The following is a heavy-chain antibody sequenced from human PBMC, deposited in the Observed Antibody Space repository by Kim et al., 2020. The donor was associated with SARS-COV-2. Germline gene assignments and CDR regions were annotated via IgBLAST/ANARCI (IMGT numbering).Heavy chain of an antibody. J-gene: IGHJ3*02. D-gene: IGHD6-19*01. Sequence: SVKGRFTISRDNSKNTLYLQMNSLRAEDTAVYYCATYFTAVAGPDDAFDIWGQGTMVTVSS. V-gene: IGHV3-23*01. CDR3: ATYFTAVAGPDDAFDI.